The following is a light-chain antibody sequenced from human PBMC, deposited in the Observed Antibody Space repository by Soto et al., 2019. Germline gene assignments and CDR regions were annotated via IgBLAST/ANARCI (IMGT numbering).Light chain of an antibody. Sequence: LTQPPSVSVSPGQTASITCSGDKLGDKYACWYQQKPGQSPVLVIYQDSKRPSGIPERFSGSNSGNTATLTISGTQAMDEADYYCQAWDSSTVVFGGGTKLTVL. CDR3: QAWDSSTVV. CDR1: KLGDKY. CDR2: QDS. J-gene: IGLJ2*01. V-gene: IGLV3-1*01.